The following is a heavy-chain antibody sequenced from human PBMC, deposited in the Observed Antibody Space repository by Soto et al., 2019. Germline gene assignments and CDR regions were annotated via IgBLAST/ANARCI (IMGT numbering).Heavy chain of an antibody. J-gene: IGHJ4*02. Sequence: PGESLKISCKGSGYSFSDYWIGWMRQMPGKGLEWMGIIYPGDSDTRYSPSFQGQVTISVDRSISTAYLLWSSLKASDTAMYYCVRHRRYSHAADYWGQGTLVTVSS. V-gene: IGHV5-51*01. D-gene: IGHD5-12*01. CDR3: VRHRRYSHAADY. CDR2: IYPGDSDT. CDR1: GYSFSDYW.